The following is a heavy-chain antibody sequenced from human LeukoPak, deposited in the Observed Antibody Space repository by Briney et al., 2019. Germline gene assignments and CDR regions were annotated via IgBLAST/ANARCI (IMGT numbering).Heavy chain of an antibody. D-gene: IGHD6-6*01. J-gene: IGHJ4*02. Sequence: GGSLRLSCAASGFTFSSYGMHWVRQAPGKGLEWVAFIRYDGSNKYYADSVKGRFTIFRDNSKNTLYLQMNSLRAEDTAVYYCAKPPRGQLARMNYWGQGTLVTVSS. CDR3: AKPPRGQLARMNY. CDR2: IRYDGSNK. CDR1: GFTFSSYG. V-gene: IGHV3-30*02.